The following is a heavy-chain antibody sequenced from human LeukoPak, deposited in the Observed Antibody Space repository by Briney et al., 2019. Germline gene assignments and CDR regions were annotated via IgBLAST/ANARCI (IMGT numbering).Heavy chain of an antibody. CDR1: GYTFTSYG. V-gene: IGHV1-69*13. CDR2: IIPIFGTA. Sequence: SVKVSCKASGYTFTSYGISWVRQAPGQGLEWMGGIIPIFGTANYAQKFQGRVTITADESTSTAYMELSSLRSEDTAVYYCARDNYYDSSGYPYYFDYWGQGTLVTVSS. J-gene: IGHJ4*02. D-gene: IGHD3-22*01. CDR3: ARDNYYDSSGYPYYFDY.